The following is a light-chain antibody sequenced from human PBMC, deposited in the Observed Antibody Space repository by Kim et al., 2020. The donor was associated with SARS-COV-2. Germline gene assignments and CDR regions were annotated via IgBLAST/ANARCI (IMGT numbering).Light chain of an antibody. CDR2: GKN. CDR1: SLRSYY. CDR3: NSRDSSGNHWV. J-gene: IGLJ3*02. V-gene: IGLV3-19*01. Sequence: LGHTVMITCQGDSLRSYYASWYQQKPGQAPVLVIYGKNNRPSGIPDRFSGSSSGNTASLTITGAQAEDEADYYCNSRDSSGNHWVFGGGTQLTVL.